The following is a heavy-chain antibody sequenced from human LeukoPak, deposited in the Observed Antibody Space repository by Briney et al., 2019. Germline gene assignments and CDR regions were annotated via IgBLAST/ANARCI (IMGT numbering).Heavy chain of an antibody. J-gene: IGHJ4*02. D-gene: IGHD2-2*01. CDR2: IYTSGST. CDR3: VRGASPIDY. CDR1: GGSISNYY. V-gene: IGHV4-4*07. Sequence: PSETLSLTCTVSGGSISNYYWSWIRQPAGKGLEWIGRIYTSGSTNYNPSLKSRVTMSVDTCKNQFSLKLNSLTVADTAVYYCVRGASPIDYWGQGTLVTVSS.